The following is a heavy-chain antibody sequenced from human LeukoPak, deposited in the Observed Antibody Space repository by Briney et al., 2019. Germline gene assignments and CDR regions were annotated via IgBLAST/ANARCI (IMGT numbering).Heavy chain of an antibody. V-gene: IGHV4-59*08. CDR2: IYYTGRK. Sequence: SETLSLTCTVSGGSTSSYYWSWIRQPPRKGLEWIGYIYYTGRKNYNPSLKSRVTISVDTSKNQYALKLSSVTAADTAVFYCARHLGLAAPQDYYYGMDAWGQGTTVTVSS. CDR1: GGSTSSYY. D-gene: IGHD6-6*01. CDR3: ARHLGLAAPQDYYYGMDA. J-gene: IGHJ6*02.